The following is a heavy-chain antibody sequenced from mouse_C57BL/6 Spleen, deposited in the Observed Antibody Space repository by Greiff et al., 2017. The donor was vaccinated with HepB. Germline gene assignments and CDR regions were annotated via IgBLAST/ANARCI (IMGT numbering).Heavy chain of an antibody. D-gene: IGHD2-5*01. CDR1: GYTFTSYG. V-gene: IGHV1-81*01. J-gene: IGHJ2*01. Sequence: VQRVESGAELARPGASVKLSCKASGYTFTSYGISWVKQRTGQGLEWIGEIYPRSGNTYYNEKFKGKATLTADKSSSTAYMELRSLTSEDSAVYFCARSGSNYDYWGQGTTLTVSS. CDR2: IYPRSGNT. CDR3: ARSGSNYDY.